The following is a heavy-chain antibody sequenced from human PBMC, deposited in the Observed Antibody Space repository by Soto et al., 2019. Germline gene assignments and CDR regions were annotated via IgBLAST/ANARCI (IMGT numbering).Heavy chain of an antibody. J-gene: IGHJ5*02. V-gene: IGHV5-51*01. Sequence: PXESLKVSCQCSGNSFSDNWMGLVLQTPGKGLEWMGIIWPRDSDTRYSPSFQGQVTISADKSISTAYLQWSSLKASDTAMYYCARRLGQGGFEPWGQGTRVTGSS. D-gene: IGHD7-27*01. CDR1: GNSFSDNW. CDR3: ARRLGQGGFEP. CDR2: IWPRDSDT.